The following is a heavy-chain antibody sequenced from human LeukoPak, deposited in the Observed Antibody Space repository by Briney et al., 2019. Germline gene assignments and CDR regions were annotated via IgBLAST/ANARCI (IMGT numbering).Heavy chain of an antibody. CDR2: ISAYNGKT. J-gene: IGHJ4*02. CDR3: ARQRALYYYDSSGYYDY. D-gene: IGHD3-22*01. Sequence: ASVKVSCKASGYTFTSYGISWVRQAPGQGLEWMRWISAYNGKTYYAQKLRGRVTMTTDTSTSTAYMELRSLRSDDTAVYSCARQRALYYYDSSGYYDYWGQGTLVTVSS. CDR1: GYTFTSYG. V-gene: IGHV1-18*01.